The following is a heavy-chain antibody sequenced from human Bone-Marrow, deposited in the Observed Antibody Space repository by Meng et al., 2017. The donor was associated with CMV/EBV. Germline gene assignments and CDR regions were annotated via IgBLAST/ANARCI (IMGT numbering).Heavy chain of an antibody. D-gene: IGHD3-16*01. CDR1: VGSISSSSYY. CDR3: ARDVYGRGWFDP. CDR2: IYYSGST. J-gene: IGHJ5*02. V-gene: IGHV4-39*07. Sequence: LQLWESGPGLVKPSATLSLTCTASVGSISSSSYYGGWICQPPGKGLEWIGSIYYSGSTYYNPSLKSRVTISVDTSKNQFSLKLSSVTAADTAVYYCARDVYGRGWFDPWGQGTLITVSS.